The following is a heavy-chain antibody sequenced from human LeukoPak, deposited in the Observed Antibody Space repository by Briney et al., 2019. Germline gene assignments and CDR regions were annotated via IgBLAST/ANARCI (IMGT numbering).Heavy chain of an antibody. CDR3: AKDEGPKMATIKDY. CDR1: GFTFSSYA. CDR2: ISGSGGST. J-gene: IGHJ4*02. Sequence: GRSLRLSCAASGFTFSSYAMSWVRQAPGKGLEWVSAISGSGGSTYYADSVKGRFTISRDNSKNTLYLQMNSLRAEDTAVYYCAKDEGPKMATIKDYWGQGTLVTVSS. V-gene: IGHV3-23*01. D-gene: IGHD5-24*01.